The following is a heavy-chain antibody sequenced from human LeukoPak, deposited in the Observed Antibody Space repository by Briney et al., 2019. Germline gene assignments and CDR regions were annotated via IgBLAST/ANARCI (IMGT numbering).Heavy chain of an antibody. CDR1: GFTFGSYS. CDR2: IGPSGDNT. J-gene: IGHJ4*02. Sequence: GGSLRLSCAASGFTFGSYSMTWVRQAPGKGLEWVSSIGPSGDNTYYADSVKGRFAISRDSSKDTLFLQMNSLRAEDTAVYYCARGARSSGWYFDYWGQGTLVTVSS. V-gene: IGHV3-23*01. CDR3: ARGARSSGWYFDY. D-gene: IGHD6-19*01.